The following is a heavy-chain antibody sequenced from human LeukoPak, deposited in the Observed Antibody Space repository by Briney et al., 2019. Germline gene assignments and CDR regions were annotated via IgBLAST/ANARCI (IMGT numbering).Heavy chain of an antibody. CDR1: GFTFSSYA. V-gene: IGHV3-30-3*01. Sequence: GGSLRLSCAASGFTFSSYAMHWVRQAPGKGLEWVAVISYDGSNKYYADSVKGRFTISRDNSKNTLYLQMNSLRAEDTAVYYCAKGVGYDILGGSNWFDPWGQGTLVTVSS. CDR2: ISYDGSNK. J-gene: IGHJ5*02. D-gene: IGHD3-9*01. CDR3: AKGVGYDILGGSNWFDP.